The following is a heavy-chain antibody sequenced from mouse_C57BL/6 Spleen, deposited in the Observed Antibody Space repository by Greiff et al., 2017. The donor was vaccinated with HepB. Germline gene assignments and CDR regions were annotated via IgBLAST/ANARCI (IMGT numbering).Heavy chain of an antibody. J-gene: IGHJ4*01. Sequence: EVQLQQSGPELVKPGASVKISCKASGYSFTDYNMNWVKQSHGKSLEWIGVINPNYGTTSYNQKFKGKATLTVDQSSSTAYMQLNSLTSEDSAVYDCARTHYCGSSSLGYDYWGQGTSVTVSS. D-gene: IGHD1-1*01. V-gene: IGHV1-39*01. CDR3: ARTHYCGSSSLGYDY. CDR1: GYSFTDYN. CDR2: INPNYGTT.